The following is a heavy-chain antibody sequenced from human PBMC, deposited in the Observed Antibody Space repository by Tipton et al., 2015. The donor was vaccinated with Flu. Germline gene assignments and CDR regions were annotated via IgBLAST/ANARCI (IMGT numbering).Heavy chain of an antibody. V-gene: IGHV4-38-2*01. Sequence: TLSLTCSVSGDSIGSGYFWGWIRQPPGQGLEWIGNVDRTGNPYYHPSLKSRVTMSVDPSKNQFSLRLSSVTAADTAVYYCASRDYSNYVSGPKNWFDPWGQGALVTVSS. CDR1: GDSIGSGYF. J-gene: IGHJ5*02. CDR2: VDRTGNP. CDR3: ASRDYSNYVSGPKNWFDP. D-gene: IGHD4-11*01.